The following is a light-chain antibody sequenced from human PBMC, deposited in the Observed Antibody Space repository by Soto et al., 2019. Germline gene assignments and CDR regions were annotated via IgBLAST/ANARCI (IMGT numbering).Light chain of an antibody. CDR2: DAS. CDR1: QTISSW. J-gene: IGKJ4*01. CDR3: QQYDSLPRT. V-gene: IGKV1-5*01. Sequence: DIQMTQSPSTLSASVGDRVTITCRASQTISSWLNWYQQKPGKAPNLLIYDASSLESGVPSRFSGSGSGTEFTLTISSLQPEDIATYYCQQYDSLPRTFGGGTKVDIK.